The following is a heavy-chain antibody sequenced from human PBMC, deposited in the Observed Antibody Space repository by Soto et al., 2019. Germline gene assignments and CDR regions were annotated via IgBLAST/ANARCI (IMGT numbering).Heavy chain of an antibody. CDR3: ARQGSNWVYLEY. CDR1: GFTVSSNY. Sequence: EVQLVESGGGLVQPGGSLRLSCAASGFTVSSNYMSWVRQTPGKGLEWVSAIHRGGATYYAASVKGRFTISRENSKNTVYLQMNSLRAEDTAVYYCARQGSNWVYLEYWGQGTLVTVSS. D-gene: IGHD7-27*01. V-gene: IGHV3-66*04. CDR2: IHRGGAT. J-gene: IGHJ4*02.